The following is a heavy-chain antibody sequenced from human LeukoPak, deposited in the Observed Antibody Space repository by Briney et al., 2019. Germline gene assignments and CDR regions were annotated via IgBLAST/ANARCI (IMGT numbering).Heavy chain of an antibody. V-gene: IGHV5-51*01. Sequence: GESLKISCKGSGFSFTSYWIGWVRQMPGKGLEWMGIIYPGDSDTRYSPSFQGQVTISADKSISTAYLQWSSLKASDTAMYYCASTYGSWYDCFQHWGQGTPVTVSS. D-gene: IGHD6-13*01. CDR3: ASTYGSWYDCFQH. J-gene: IGHJ1*01. CDR1: GFSFTSYW. CDR2: IYPGDSDT.